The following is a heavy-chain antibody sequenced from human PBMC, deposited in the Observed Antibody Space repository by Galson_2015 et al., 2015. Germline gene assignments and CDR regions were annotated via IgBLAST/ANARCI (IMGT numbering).Heavy chain of an antibody. CDR1: GDSVSSNSAA. V-gene: IGHV6-1*01. CDR3: ARGSGRYAMDV. J-gene: IGHJ6*02. CDR2: TYYRSKRYN. Sequence: CAISGDSVSSNSAAWNWIRHSPPRGLEWLGRTYYRSKRYNDYAVSVRSRITINPDTSKNQFSLQLRSVTPDDTAVYYCARGSGRYAMDVWGQGTTVTVSS. D-gene: IGHD3-10*01.